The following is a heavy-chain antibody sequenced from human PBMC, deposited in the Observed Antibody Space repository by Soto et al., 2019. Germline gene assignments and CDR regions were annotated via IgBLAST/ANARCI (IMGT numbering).Heavy chain of an antibody. V-gene: IGHV3-49*03. CDR3: TRGGNTIVLMLYVIALPPPAFAL. J-gene: IGHJ3*01. D-gene: IGHD2-8*01. CDR2: IRSKAYGGTT. CDR1: GFTFGDYA. Sequence: PGGSLRLSCTASGFTFGDYAMSWFRQAPGKGLEWVGFIRSKAYGGTTEYAASVKGRFTISRDDSKSIAYLQMNSLKTEDTAVYYCTRGGNTIVLMLYVIALPPPAFALWAQATIV.